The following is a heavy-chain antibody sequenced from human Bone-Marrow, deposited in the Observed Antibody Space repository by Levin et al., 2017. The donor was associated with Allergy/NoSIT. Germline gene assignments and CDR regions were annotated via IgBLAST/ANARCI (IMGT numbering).Heavy chain of an antibody. D-gene: IGHD3-22*01. CDR2: IYSGVGT. V-gene: IGHV3-53*01. CDR3: ARGFFGYYDSSGYLDAFDL. CDR1: GFSVSENY. J-gene: IGHJ3*01. Sequence: GGSLRLSCAASGFSVSENYMSWVRQAPGKGLEWVSVIYSGVGTDYADSVKGRFTISRDNSKNIVYLQMNTLTAQDTALYFCARGFFGYYDSSGYLDAFDLCGQGTMVTVSS.